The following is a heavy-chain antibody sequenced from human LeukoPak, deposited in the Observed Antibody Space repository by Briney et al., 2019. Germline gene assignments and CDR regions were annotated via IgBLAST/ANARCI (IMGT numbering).Heavy chain of an antibody. CDR1: GFTFSSYA. J-gene: IGHJ6*02. V-gene: IGHV3-23*01. D-gene: IGHD2/OR15-2a*01. CDR3: ARSNTVISNYYYGMDV. CDR2: ISGSGGST. Sequence: GGSLRLSCAASGFTFSSYAMSWFRQAPGKGLEWVSAISGSGGSTYYADSVKGRFTISRDNSKNTLYLQMNSLRAEDTAEYYCARSNTVISNYYYGMDVWGQGTTVTVSS.